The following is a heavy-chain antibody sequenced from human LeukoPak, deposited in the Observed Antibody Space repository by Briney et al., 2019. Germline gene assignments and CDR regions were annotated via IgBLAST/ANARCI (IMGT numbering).Heavy chain of an antibody. CDR3: ARNKSTVTTSRHDAFDI. V-gene: IGHV4-38-2*01. J-gene: IGHJ3*02. CDR1: GYSISSDYY. D-gene: IGHD4-17*01. CDR2: IYQSVST. Sequence: SETLSLTCAVSGYSISSDYYWGWIRQPSGKGLEWIGSIYQSVSTYYNPSLKSRVTISVDTSKNQFSLKPSSVTAADTAVYFCARNKSTVTTSRHDAFDIWGQGTMVTVSS.